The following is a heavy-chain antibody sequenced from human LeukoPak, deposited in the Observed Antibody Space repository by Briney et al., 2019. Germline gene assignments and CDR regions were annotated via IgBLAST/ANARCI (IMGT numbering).Heavy chain of an antibody. Sequence: PSETLSLTCTVSGGSISSYYWSWIRQPAGKGLEWIGRIYTSGSTNYNPSLKSRVTMSVDTSKNQFSLKLSSVTAADTAVYYCAREGAAARHYYYYMDVWGKGTTVTVSS. V-gene: IGHV4-4*07. D-gene: IGHD6-6*01. CDR3: AREGAAARHYYYYMDV. CDR1: GGSISSYY. J-gene: IGHJ6*03. CDR2: IYTSGST.